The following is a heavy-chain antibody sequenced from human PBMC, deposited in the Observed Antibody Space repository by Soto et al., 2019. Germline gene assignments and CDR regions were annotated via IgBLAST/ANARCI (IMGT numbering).Heavy chain of an antibody. J-gene: IGHJ4*02. V-gene: IGHV4-31*03. CDR1: GGSISSGGYY. CDR3: ARASAAAVLFDY. D-gene: IGHD6-13*01. CDR2: IYYSGST. Sequence: SETLSLTCTVSGGSISSGGYYWSWIRQHPGKGLEWIGYIYYSGSTYYNPSLKSRVTISVDTSKNQFSLKLSSVTAADTAVYYCARASAAAVLFDYWGQGTLVTVSS.